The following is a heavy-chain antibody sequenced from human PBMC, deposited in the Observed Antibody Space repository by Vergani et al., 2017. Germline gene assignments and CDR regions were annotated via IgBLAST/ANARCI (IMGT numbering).Heavy chain of an antibody. CDR1: GYTFTGYY. CDR2: IIPILGIA. V-gene: IGHV1-69*04. D-gene: IGHD5-18*01. CDR3: ARGDTAMDYYYYGMDV. J-gene: IGHJ6*02. Sequence: QVQLVQSGAEVKKPGASVKVSCKASGYTFTGYYMHWVRQAPGQGLEWMGRIIPILGIANYAQKFQGRVTITADKSTSTAYMELSSLRSEDTAVYYCARGDTAMDYYYYGMDVWGQGTTVTVSS.